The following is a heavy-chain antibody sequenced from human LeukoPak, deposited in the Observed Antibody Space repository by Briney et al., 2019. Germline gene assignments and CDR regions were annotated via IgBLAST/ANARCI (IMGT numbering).Heavy chain of an antibody. CDR2: INPGNGDT. Sequence: ASVKVSCKASGYTFTSYAMHWVRQAPGQRLEWLGWINPGNGDTRYSQKFQGRVTMSIDTSATTAYMELDSLTAEDTAIYYCSRDRWHCVVNCDSVYYYSLDVWGQGTTVTVSS. CDR3: SRDRWHCVVNCDSVYYYSLDV. CDR1: GYTFTSYA. D-gene: IGHD4/OR15-4a*01. V-gene: IGHV1-3*01. J-gene: IGHJ6*02.